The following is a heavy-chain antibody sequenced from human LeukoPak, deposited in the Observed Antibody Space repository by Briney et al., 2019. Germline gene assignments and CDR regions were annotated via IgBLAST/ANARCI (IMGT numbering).Heavy chain of an antibody. V-gene: IGHV3-23*01. D-gene: IGHD2/OR15-2a*01. Sequence: QPGGSLRLSCAASGFTFSNYAMTWVRQAPGKGLEWVSAISGRGDSTFYADSVKGRFTISRDNSKSTLYLHMNRLRAEDTAVYYCAKALYHNTTRYLGTFDYWGQGTLVTVSS. CDR2: ISGRGDST. J-gene: IGHJ4*02. CDR3: AKALYHNTTRYLGTFDY. CDR1: GFTFSNYA.